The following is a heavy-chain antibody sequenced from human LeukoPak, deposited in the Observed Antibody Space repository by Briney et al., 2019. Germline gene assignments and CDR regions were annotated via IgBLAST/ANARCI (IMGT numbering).Heavy chain of an antibody. CDR2: INHRGST. Sequence: SETLSLTCTVSGGSISSGGYYWSWIRQPPGKGLEWIGEINHRGSTNYNPSLKSRVTISVDTSKTQFSLKLSSVTAADTAVYYCARDLTGYCSSTSCYPYYFDYWGQGTLVTVSS. V-gene: IGHV4-39*07. D-gene: IGHD2-2*01. CDR1: GGSISSGGYY. J-gene: IGHJ4*02. CDR3: ARDLTGYCSSTSCYPYYFDY.